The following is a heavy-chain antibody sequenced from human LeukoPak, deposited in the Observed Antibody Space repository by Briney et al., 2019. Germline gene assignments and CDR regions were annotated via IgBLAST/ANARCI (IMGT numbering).Heavy chain of an antibody. V-gene: IGHV4-38-2*02. D-gene: IGHD2-2*02. CDR3: ARDQISYNYMDV. J-gene: IGHJ6*03. CDR1: GYSISSGYY. CDR2: IYHSGST. Sequence: PSETLSLTCTVSGYSISSGYYWGWIRQPPGKGLEWIGSIYHSGSTYYNPSLKSRVTISVDTSKNQFSLKLSSVTAADTAVYYCARDQISYNYMDVWGKGTTVTVSS.